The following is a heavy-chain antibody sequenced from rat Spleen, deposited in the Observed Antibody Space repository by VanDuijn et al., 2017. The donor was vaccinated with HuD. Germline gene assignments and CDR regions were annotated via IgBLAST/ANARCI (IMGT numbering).Heavy chain of an antibody. J-gene: IGHJ3*01. CDR2: INSAGST. V-gene: IGHV3-3*01. D-gene: IGHD1-12*02. CDR3: ARSDGVHYYLPFAD. Sequence: EVQLQESGPGLVKPSQSLSLTCSVTGHSISSSYRWNWIRAFPGSKLEWMGYINSAGSTIYNPSLKSRISITRDTSKNQFFLQVDSVTTDDTATYYCARSDGVHYYLPFADWGQGTLVTVSS. CDR1: GHSISSSYR.